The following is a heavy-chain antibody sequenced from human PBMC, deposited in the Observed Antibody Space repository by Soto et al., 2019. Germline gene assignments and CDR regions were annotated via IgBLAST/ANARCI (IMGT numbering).Heavy chain of an antibody. D-gene: IGHD3-22*01. V-gene: IGHV1-69*13. Sequence: ASVKVSCKASGGTFSSYAISWVRQAPGQGLEWMGGIIPIFGTANYAQKFQGRVTITADESTSTAYMELSSLRSEDTAVYYCAREESYYYDSSGYRLSSFDYWGQGTLVTV. CDR3: AREESYYYDSSGYRLSSFDY. CDR1: GGTFSSYA. CDR2: IIPIFGTA. J-gene: IGHJ4*02.